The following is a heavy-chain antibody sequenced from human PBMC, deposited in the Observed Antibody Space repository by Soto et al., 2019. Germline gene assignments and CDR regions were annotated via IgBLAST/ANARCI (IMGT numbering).Heavy chain of an antibody. CDR2: ISGTSDSI. D-gene: IGHD6-13*01. Sequence: QVQLVESGGGLVRPGGSLRLSCAASGFTFSDYDMSWIRQVPGKGLEWVAYISGTSDSIPYADSVKGRFTVSRDNAKTSLYLQMNSLRAEDTAVYYCARVGVVTAAGTSDYWGQGTLVTVSS. J-gene: IGHJ4*02. CDR3: ARVGVVTAAGTSDY. CDR1: GFTFSDYD. V-gene: IGHV3-11*06.